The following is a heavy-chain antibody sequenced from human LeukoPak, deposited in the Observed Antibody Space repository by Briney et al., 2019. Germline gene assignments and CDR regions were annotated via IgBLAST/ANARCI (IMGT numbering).Heavy chain of an antibody. CDR2: ISYDGTSK. CDR3: ATTLTTYLDY. D-gene: IGHD4-11*01. J-gene: IGHJ4*01. CDR1: GGSISS. V-gene: IGHV3-30*03. Sequence: LSLTCTVSGGSISSSNYYWGWIRQAPGKGLEWVATISYDGTSKYYAGSVKGRFTISRDKSKNTLYLQMNSLTAEDTAVYYCATTLTTYLDYWGHGTLVTVSS.